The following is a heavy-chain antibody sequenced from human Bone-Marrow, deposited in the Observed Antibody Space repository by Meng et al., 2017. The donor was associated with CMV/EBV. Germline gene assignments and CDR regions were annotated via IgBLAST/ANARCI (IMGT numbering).Heavy chain of an antibody. CDR1: GYTFTNNY. Sequence: ASVKVSCKASGYTFTNNYVHWVRQAPGQGLEWMGWISAYNGNTNYAQKLQGRVTMTTDTSTSTAYMELRSLRSDDTAVYYCARGNDYGEPYYYYGMDVWGQGTTVTVSS. D-gene: IGHD4-17*01. CDR2: ISAYNGNT. CDR3: ARGNDYGEPYYYYGMDV. V-gene: IGHV1-18*04. J-gene: IGHJ6*02.